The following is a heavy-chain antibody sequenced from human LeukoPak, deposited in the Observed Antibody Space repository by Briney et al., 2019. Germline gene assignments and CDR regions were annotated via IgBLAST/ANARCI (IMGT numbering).Heavy chain of an antibody. CDR3: AKDPAVANTARRFQH. CDR2: ISGSGGST. V-gene: IGHV3-23*01. Sequence: PGGSLRLSCAASGFTFSSYAMSWVRQAPGKGLEWVSAISGSGGSTYYADSVKGRFTISRDNSKNTLHLQMNSLRAEDTAVYYCAKDPAVANTARRFQHWGQGTLVTVTS. CDR1: GFTFSSYA. J-gene: IGHJ1*01. D-gene: IGHD6-19*01.